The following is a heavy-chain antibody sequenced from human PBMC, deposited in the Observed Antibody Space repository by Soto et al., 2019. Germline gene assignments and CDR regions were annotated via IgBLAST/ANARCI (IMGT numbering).Heavy chain of an antibody. Sequence: GASVKLSCKSSGYNFTRFGISWVRQAPGQGLEWMGWISTYNGNTNYAQRLQGRVTMTADTSTNTAYMELRSLRSDDTAVYYCARLYIVGTTMSYGMDVWGQGTTLTVS. CDR2: ISTYNGNT. CDR3: ARLYIVGTTMSYGMDV. J-gene: IGHJ6*02. D-gene: IGHD1-26*01. V-gene: IGHV1-18*01. CDR1: GYNFTRFG.